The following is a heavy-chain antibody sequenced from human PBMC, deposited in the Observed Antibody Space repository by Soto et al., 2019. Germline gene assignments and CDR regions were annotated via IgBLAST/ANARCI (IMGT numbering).Heavy chain of an antibody. D-gene: IGHD2-15*01. CDR1: GVTFRSYE. Sequence: HGGSLSLCCAASGVTFRSYEIHWVRQATGKGLEWVSAIGTAADTYYPGSVKGRFTISRENAKNSLYLQMNSLRAGDTAVYYCARGPGFDCSGGSCYNLDLCGMDVWGQGTTVTVSS. V-gene: IGHV3-13*01. CDR2: IGTAADT. CDR3: ARGPGFDCSGGSCYNLDLCGMDV. J-gene: IGHJ6*02.